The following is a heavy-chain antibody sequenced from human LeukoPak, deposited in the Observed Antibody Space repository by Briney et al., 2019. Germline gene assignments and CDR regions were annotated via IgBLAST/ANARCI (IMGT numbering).Heavy chain of an antibody. V-gene: IGHV1-69*01. Sequence: SVEVSCKASGGTFSSYAISWVRQAPGQGLEWMGGSIPIFGTANYAQKFQGRVTITADESTSTAYMELSSLRSEDTAVYYCARARGVRDYYFDYWGQGTLVTVSS. J-gene: IGHJ4*02. CDR3: ARARGVRDYYFDY. CDR2: SIPIFGTA. D-gene: IGHD3-10*01. CDR1: GGTFSSYA.